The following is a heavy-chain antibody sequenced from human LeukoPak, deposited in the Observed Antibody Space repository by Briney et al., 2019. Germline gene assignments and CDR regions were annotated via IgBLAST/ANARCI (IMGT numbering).Heavy chain of an antibody. V-gene: IGHV5-51*01. CDR2: IYPGDSGT. Sequence: GESLKISCKGSGYSFTNYWIGWVRQLPGKGLEWMGTIYPGDSGTRYNPSIQGQITMSVDKSISTAYLQWSSLKASDTAMYYCARFGEFLMLYFHGMDVWGQGTTVTVSS. J-gene: IGHJ6*02. CDR1: GYSFTNYW. D-gene: IGHD3-3*01. CDR3: ARFGEFLMLYFHGMDV.